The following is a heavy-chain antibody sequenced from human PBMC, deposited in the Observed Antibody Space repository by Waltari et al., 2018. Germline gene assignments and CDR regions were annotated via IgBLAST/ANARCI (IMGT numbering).Heavy chain of an antibody. D-gene: IGHD3-22*01. CDR1: GGSISSSSYY. CDR3: ARHPARYYYDRRVVEYFQH. Sequence: QLQLQESGPGLVKPSETLSLTCTVSGGSISSSSYYWGCIRQPPGKGLEWIGSIYYSGSTYYNPSLKSRVTISVDTSKNQFSLKLSSVTAADTAVYYCARHPARYYYDRRVVEYFQHWGQGTLVTVSS. CDR2: IYYSGST. J-gene: IGHJ1*01. V-gene: IGHV4-39*01.